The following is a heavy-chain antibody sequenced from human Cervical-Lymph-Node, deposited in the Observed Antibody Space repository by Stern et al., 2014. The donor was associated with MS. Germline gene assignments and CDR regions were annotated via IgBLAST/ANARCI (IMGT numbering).Heavy chain of an antibody. CDR2: INTNTGKP. V-gene: IGHV7-4-1*02. CDR3: VRALRDSDRHIAFDI. CDR1: GYSFSRYA. D-gene: IGHD3-9*01. J-gene: IGHJ3*02. Sequence: QDQLVQSGSELKKPGASVTVSCKASGYSFSRYALNWVRQAPGQRLEWMGWINTNTGKPTYVQGFTGRFVFSLDTSVSTAYLQITSVRADDTAMYYCVRALRDSDRHIAFDIWGQGTLVTVSS.